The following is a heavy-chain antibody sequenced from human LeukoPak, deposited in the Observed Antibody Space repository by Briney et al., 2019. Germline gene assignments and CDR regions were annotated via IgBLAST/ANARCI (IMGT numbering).Heavy chain of an antibody. J-gene: IGHJ4*02. CDR2: IYSGGST. V-gene: IGHV3-53*01. CDR1: GFTVSSNY. D-gene: IGHD3-10*01. CDR3: ASSMVRGVITAFDY. Sequence: PGGSLRLSCAASGFTVSSNYMSWVRQAPGKGLEWVSVIYSGGSTYYADSVKGRFTISRDNSKNTLYLQMNSLRAEDTAVHYCASSMVRGVITAFDYWGQGTLVTVSS.